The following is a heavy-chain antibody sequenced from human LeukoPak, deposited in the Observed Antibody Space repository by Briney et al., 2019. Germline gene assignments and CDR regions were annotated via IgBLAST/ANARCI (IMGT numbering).Heavy chain of an antibody. D-gene: IGHD6-13*01. Sequence: ASVKVFCKASGYTLTDYYLHWVRQAPGQGLEWMGWINPKDGGTKYAQKFRGRVTMTTDTSITTAYMDLNSLSSDDTPVYYCAREAPYSSSWFDNWGQGTLVTVSS. V-gene: IGHV1-2*02. J-gene: IGHJ4*02. CDR2: INPKDGGT. CDR3: AREAPYSSSWFDN. CDR1: GYTLTDYY.